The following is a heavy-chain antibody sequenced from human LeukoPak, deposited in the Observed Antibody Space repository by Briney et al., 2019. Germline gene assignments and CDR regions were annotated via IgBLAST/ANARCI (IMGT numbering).Heavy chain of an antibody. V-gene: IGHV1-2*02. D-gene: IGHD4-17*01. J-gene: IGHJ4*02. Sequence: GASVKVSCKASGYTFITYYMHWVRQAPGQGLEWMGWINPNSGGTNYAQKFQGRVTMTRDTSISTAYMELSRLRSDDTAVYYCARVADYGDYLDYWGQGTLVTVSS. CDR1: GYTFITYY. CDR2: INPNSGGT. CDR3: ARVADYGDYLDY.